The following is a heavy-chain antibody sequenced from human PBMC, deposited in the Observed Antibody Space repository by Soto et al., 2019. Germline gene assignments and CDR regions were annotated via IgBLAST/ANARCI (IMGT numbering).Heavy chain of an antibody. CDR1: GESITNDRW. V-gene: IGHV4-4*02. CDR3: TANGFYSLDY. D-gene: IGHD2-21*01. J-gene: IGHJ4*02. CDR2: IYHCGRA. Sequence: SETLSLTCSISGESITNDRWWSWVRQSPGQGLEWFGEIYHCGRAHYNPSLNTRVIISVDKSKISFSLTLSSVTAADTAVYYCTANGFYSLDYWGQGSLVTVSS.